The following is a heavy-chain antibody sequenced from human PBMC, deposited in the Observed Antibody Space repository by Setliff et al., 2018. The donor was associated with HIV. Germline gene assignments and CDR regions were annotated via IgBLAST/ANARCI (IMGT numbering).Heavy chain of an antibody. V-gene: IGHV3-23*01. CDR3: AKDRLFPRL. D-gene: IGHD2-21*01. CDR1: DFRFSDSA. J-gene: IGHJ4*02. Sequence: PGGSLRLSCVASDFRFSDSAMSWVRQTPGKGLEYVSSITDTGSKTYYADSVKGRFTISRDNSKNTVYLQMVSLRAEDTALYFCAKDRLFPRLWGQGTQVTVS. CDR2: ITDTGSKT.